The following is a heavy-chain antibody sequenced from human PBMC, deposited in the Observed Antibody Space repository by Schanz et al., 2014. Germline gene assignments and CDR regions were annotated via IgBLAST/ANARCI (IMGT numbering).Heavy chain of an antibody. D-gene: IGHD6-13*01. CDR2: IKSRIHGGTT. J-gene: IGHJ4*02. V-gene: IGHV3-15*01. CDR1: GFTMRNEW. CDR3: TTGHYSSNYETLDY. Sequence: EVQLVESGGGLVKPGGSLRLSCAASGFTMRNEWMSWVRQAPGKGLEWGARIKSRIHGGTTDYAAPVKGRFTISRDDSKRTVYLQMDSLKTEDTALYYCTTGHYSSNYETLDYWGQGTLVTVSS.